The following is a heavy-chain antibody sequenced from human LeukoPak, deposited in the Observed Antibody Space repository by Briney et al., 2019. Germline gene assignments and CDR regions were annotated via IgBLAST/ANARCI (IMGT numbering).Heavy chain of an antibody. CDR1: GGTFSSYA. J-gene: IGHJ4*02. CDR3: ARAPRVTRDYFDY. CDR2: IIPILGIA. D-gene: IGHD2-21*02. Sequence: VSSVKVSCKASGGTFSSYAISWVRQAPGQGLEWMGRIIPILGIANYAQKFQGRVTSTADKSTSTAYMELSSLRSEDTAVYYCARAPRVTRDYFDYWGQGTLVTVSS. V-gene: IGHV1-69*04.